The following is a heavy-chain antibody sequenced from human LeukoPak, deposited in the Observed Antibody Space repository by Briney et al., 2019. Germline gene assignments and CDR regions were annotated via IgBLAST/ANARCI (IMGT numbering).Heavy chain of an antibody. CDR1: GFTFDDYA. V-gene: IGHV3-9*01. D-gene: IGHD4-17*01. CDR2: ISWNSGSI. Sequence: GGSLRLSCAASGFTFDDYAMHWVRQAPGKGLEWVSGISWNSGSIGYADSVKGRFTISRDNAKNSLYLQMNSLRAEDTALYYCAKDTWLSSTVTSPSPFDYWGQGTLVTVSS. J-gene: IGHJ4*02. CDR3: AKDTWLSSTVTSPSPFDY.